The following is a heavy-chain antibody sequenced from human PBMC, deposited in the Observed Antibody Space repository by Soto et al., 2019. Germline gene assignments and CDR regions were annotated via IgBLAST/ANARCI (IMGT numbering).Heavy chain of an antibody. D-gene: IGHD3-10*01. V-gene: IGHV4-59*01. Sequence: PSETLSLTCTVSGDSMNYYYWTWIRQPPGKGLEWIGYIDYTGTAEYNPSLKSRVTISVDTSKNQFSLNLTSVTAADTAVYYCTRDVYMFDPWGQGTLVTVSS. CDR1: GDSMNYYY. CDR3: TRDVYMFDP. J-gene: IGHJ5*02. CDR2: IDYTGTA.